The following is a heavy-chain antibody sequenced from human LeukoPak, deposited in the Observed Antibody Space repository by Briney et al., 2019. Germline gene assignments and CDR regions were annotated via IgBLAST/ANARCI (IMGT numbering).Heavy chain of an antibody. V-gene: IGHV3-30*03. CDR3: AANYGDYRDDAFDI. D-gene: IGHD4-17*01. CDR2: ISHGGSNK. J-gene: IGHJ3*02. CDR1: GFTFSSYG. Sequence: GRSLRLSCAASGFTFSSYGMHWVRQAPGKGLEWVAVISHGGSNKYYTDSVKGRFTISRDNSENTLYLQMNSLRAEDTAVYYCAANYGDYRDDAFDIWGQGTVVTVSS.